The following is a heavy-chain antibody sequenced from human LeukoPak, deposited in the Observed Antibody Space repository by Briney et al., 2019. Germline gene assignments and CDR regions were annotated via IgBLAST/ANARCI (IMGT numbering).Heavy chain of an antibody. CDR2: IKQDGSEK. CDR1: GFTFSSYW. V-gene: IGHV3-7*01. Sequence: PGGSLRLSCAASGFTFSSYWMSWVRQAPGKGLEWVANIKQDGSEKYYVDSVKGRFTISRDNAKNSLYLQMNSLRAEDTAVYYCARPALIRPTSCYDYWGQGTLVTVSS. J-gene: IGHJ4*02. CDR3: ARPALIRPTSCYDY. D-gene: IGHD2-2*01.